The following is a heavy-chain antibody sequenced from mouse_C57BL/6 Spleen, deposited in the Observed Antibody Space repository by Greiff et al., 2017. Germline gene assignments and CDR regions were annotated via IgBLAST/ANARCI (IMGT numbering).Heavy chain of an antibody. Sequence: EVQLVESGGGLVQPKGSLKLSCAASGFTFNTYAMHWVRQAPGKVLEWVARIRSKSSNYATYYADSVKDRFTISRDDSQSILYLQMNNLKTEDTAMYYCVRWVSYAMEYWGQGPSVTVAS. CDR1: GFTFNTYA. J-gene: IGHJ4*01. V-gene: IGHV10-3*01. CDR3: VRWVSYAMEY. CDR2: IRSKSSNYAT.